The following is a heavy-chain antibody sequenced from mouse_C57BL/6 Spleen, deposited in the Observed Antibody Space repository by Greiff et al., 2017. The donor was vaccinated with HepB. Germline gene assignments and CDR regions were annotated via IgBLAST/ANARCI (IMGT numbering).Heavy chain of an antibody. CDR1: GYTFTDYE. D-gene: IGHD1-1*01. Sequence: VQLQQSGAELVRPGASVTLSCKASGYTFTDYEMHWVKQTPVHGLEWIGAIDPETGGTAYNQKFKGKAILTADKSSSTAYMELRSLTSEDSAVYYCTRDYGSSYRGYFDVWGTGTTVTVSS. J-gene: IGHJ1*03. V-gene: IGHV1-15*01. CDR2: IDPETGGT. CDR3: TRDYGSSYRGYFDV.